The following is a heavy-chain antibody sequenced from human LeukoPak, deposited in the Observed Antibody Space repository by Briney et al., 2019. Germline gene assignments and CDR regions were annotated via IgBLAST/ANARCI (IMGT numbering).Heavy chain of an antibody. D-gene: IGHD2-2*02. J-gene: IGHJ3*02. Sequence: GGSLRLSCAASGFTFSSYSMNWVRQAPGKGLEWVSSISSSDTYIYHADSVKGRFTISRDNAKNSLYLQMNSLRVEDTAVYYCARETDIVVVPAAIGDAFDIWGQGTMVTVSS. CDR3: ARETDIVVVPAAIGDAFDI. CDR1: GFTFSSYS. V-gene: IGHV3-21*01. CDR2: ISSSDTYI.